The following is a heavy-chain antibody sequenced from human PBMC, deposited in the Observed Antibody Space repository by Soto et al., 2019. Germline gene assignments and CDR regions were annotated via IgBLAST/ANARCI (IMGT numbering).Heavy chain of an antibody. V-gene: IGHV1-69*02. CDR3: AREVVVAATSYYFDY. J-gene: IGHJ4*02. CDR2: IIPILGIA. Sequence: QVQLVQSGAEVKKPGSSVKVSCKASGGTFSSYTISWVRQAPGQGLEWMGSIIPILGIANYAQKFQGRVTITADKSTSTAYMELSSLRSEDTAVYYCAREVVVAATSYYFDYWGQGTLVTVSS. D-gene: IGHD2-15*01. CDR1: GGTFSSYT.